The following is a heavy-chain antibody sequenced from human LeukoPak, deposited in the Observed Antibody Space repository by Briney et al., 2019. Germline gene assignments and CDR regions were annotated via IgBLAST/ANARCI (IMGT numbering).Heavy chain of an antibody. J-gene: IGHJ5*02. CDR2: INHSGST. CDR3: AREADSSSWYRGNYNEKNWFDP. Sequence: KPSETLSLTCAVYGGSFSGYYWSWIRRPPGKGLEWIGEINHSGSTNYNPSLKSRVTISVDTSKNQFSLKLSSVTAADTAVYYCAREADSSSWYRGNYNEKNWFDPWGQGTLVTVSS. V-gene: IGHV4-34*01. D-gene: IGHD6-13*01. CDR1: GGSFSGYY.